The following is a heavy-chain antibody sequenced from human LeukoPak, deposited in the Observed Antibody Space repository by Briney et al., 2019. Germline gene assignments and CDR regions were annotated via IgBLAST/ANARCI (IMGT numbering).Heavy chain of an antibody. V-gene: IGHV1-69*13. CDR2: IIPISGTA. CDR1: GGTFSNHA. Sequence: GASVKVSCKASGGTFSNHAISWVRQAPGQGLEWMGVIIPISGTANYAQKFQGRVTITADASTSTVHMELSSLTSDDTAVYYCARWAGDSSAWYPALFDYWGQGTLVTVSS. J-gene: IGHJ4*02. D-gene: IGHD6-13*01. CDR3: ARWAGDSSAWYPALFDY.